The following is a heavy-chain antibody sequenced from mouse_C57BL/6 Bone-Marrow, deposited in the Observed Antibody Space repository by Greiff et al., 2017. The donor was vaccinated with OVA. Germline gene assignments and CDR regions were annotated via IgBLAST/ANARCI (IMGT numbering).Heavy chain of an antibody. Sequence: QVQLQQPGAELVKPGASVKLSCKASGYTFTSYWMHWVKQRPGQGLEWIGMIHPTSGSTNYNEKFKSKATLTVDKSSSTAYMQLSSLTSEDSAVYDCARRNTTVSHFDYWGQGTTLTVSS. CDR2: IHPTSGST. J-gene: IGHJ2*01. D-gene: IGHD1-1*01. CDR3: ARRNTTVSHFDY. CDR1: GYTFTSYW. V-gene: IGHV1-64*01.